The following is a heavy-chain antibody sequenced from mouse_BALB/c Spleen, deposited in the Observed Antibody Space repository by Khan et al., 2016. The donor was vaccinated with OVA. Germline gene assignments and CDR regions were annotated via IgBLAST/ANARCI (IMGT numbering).Heavy chain of an antibody. CDR3: ARRNYCGYTFAY. V-gene: IGHV1-77*01. Sequence: QVQLQQSGAELARPGASVKLSCKASGYTFTDYYINWVKQRTGQGLEWIGEIYPGSGNTYYNEKFKDKATLTADQSSTTAYMQLSSLTSEDSAVYFCARRNYCGYTFAYWGQGTLVTVSA. J-gene: IGHJ3*01. CDR1: GYTFTDYY. D-gene: IGHD1-2*01. CDR2: IYPGSGNT.